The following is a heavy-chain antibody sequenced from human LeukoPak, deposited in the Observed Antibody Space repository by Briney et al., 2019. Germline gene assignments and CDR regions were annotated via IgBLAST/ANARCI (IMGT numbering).Heavy chain of an antibody. CDR2: IYHSGST. CDR3: ASDSSGWYLGGPLDY. Sequence: SETLSLTCAVSGYSISSGYYWGWIRQPPGRGLEWVGSIYHSGSTYYNPSLKSRVTISVDTSKNQFSLKLSSVTAADTAVYYCASDSSGWYLGGPLDYWGQGTLVTVSS. CDR1: GYSISSGYY. J-gene: IGHJ4*02. V-gene: IGHV4-38-2*01. D-gene: IGHD6-19*01.